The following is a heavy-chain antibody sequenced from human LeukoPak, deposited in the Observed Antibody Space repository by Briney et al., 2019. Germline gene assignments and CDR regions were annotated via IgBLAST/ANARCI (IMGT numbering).Heavy chain of an antibody. J-gene: IGHJ6*03. V-gene: IGHV3-48*03. CDR1: GFTFSSYE. CDR3: ARISGWPYYYYYMDV. Sequence: GGSLRLSSAPPGFTFSSYEMNSVRQAPGKGLGWGSYISSSGSTIYYADSVKGRFTISRDKATNSLYLQMNTLRAEDTAVYYCARISGWPYYYYYMDVWGKGATVTVSS. CDR2: ISSSGSTI. D-gene: IGHD6-19*01.